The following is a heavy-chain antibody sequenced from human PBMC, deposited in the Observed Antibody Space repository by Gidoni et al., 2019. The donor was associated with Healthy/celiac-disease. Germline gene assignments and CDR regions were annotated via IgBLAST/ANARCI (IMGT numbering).Heavy chain of an antibody. CDR3: ARDRGGNLYFDY. CDR2: IWYDGSNK. V-gene: IGHV3-33*01. CDR1: GFTFSGYG. Sequence: QVQLVESGGGVVKPGRSLRLSCEASGFTFSGYGMHLVRQATGKGLEWLAVIWYDGSNKYYADSVEGRITISRDNSKNTLYLQMNSLRAEDTAVYYWARDRGGNLYFDYWGQGTLVTVSS. J-gene: IGHJ4*02. D-gene: IGHD2-15*01.